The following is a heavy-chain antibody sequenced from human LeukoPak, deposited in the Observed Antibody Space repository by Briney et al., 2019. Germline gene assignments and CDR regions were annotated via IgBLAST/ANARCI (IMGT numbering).Heavy chain of an antibody. D-gene: IGHD4-17*01. Sequence: ASVKVSCKASGYTFTGYYMHWVRQAPGQGLEWMGRINPSSGGTNYAQKFQGRVTMTRDTSISTAYMELSRLRSDDTAVYYCARANGDQRSNAFDIWGQGTMVTVSS. CDR1: GYTFTGYY. CDR2: INPSSGGT. J-gene: IGHJ3*02. CDR3: ARANGDQRSNAFDI. V-gene: IGHV1-2*06.